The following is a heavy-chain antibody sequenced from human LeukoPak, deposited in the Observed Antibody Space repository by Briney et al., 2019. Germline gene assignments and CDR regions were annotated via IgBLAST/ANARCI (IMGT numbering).Heavy chain of an antibody. CDR2: MNPNSGNT. Sequence: ASVKVSCKASGYTFTSYDINWVRRATGQGLEWMGWMNPNSGNTGYAQKFQGRVTMARNTSISTAYMELSSLRSEDTAVYYCARVYGGYYYYYYYMDVWGKGTTVTVSS. CDR1: GYTFTSYD. CDR3: ARVYGGYYYYYYYMDV. D-gene: IGHD4/OR15-4a*01. V-gene: IGHV1-8*01. J-gene: IGHJ6*03.